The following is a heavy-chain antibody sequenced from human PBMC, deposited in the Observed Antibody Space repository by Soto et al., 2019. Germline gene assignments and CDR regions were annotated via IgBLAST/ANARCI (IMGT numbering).Heavy chain of an antibody. J-gene: IGHJ4*02. V-gene: IGHV3-74*01. CDR2: FNTDGSTT. Sequence: EVQLVESGGGYVQPGGSLRLSCAASGFTFSHHWMHWVRQAPGKGLVWVSRFNTDGSTTTYADSVKGRFTISRDNAKNTFHLQMNSLRADETAIYYCLGTGSNSYWGQGTLVTVSS. D-gene: IGHD1-26*01. CDR1: GFTFSHHW. CDR3: LGTGSNSY.